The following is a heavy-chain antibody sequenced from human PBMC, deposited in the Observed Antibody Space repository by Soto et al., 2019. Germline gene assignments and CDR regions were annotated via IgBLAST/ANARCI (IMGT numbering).Heavy chain of an antibody. V-gene: IGHV1-69*01. Sequence: QVQLVQSGAEVKKPGSSVKVSCKASGGTFSSSAISWVRQAPGQGLEWMGGIIPIFGTANYAKNCQGRVTITADESASSAYMEVSSLSSEDKAAYYCARQYGADRAPSYYYYYGMDVWGQGTTVTVSS. J-gene: IGHJ6*02. CDR1: GGTFSSSA. CDR2: IIPIFGTA. D-gene: IGHD4-17*01. CDR3: ARQYGADRAPSYYYYYGMDV.